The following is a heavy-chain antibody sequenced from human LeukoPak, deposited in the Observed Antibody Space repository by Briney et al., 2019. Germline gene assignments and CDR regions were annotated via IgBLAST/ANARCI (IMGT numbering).Heavy chain of an antibody. CDR2: INHSGST. Sequence: PSETLSLTCAVYGGSFNGYYWSWIRQPPGKGLEWIGEINHSGSTNYNPSLKSRVTISVDTSKNQFSLKLSSVTAADTAVYYCARGTPRYSSRGIDYWGQGTLVTVSS. J-gene: IGHJ4*02. V-gene: IGHV4-34*01. D-gene: IGHD6-13*01. CDR3: ARGTPRYSSRGIDY. CDR1: GGSFNGYY.